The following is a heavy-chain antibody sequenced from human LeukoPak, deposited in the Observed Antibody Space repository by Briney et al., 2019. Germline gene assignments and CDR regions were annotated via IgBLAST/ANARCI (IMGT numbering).Heavy chain of an antibody. J-gene: IGHJ4*02. Sequence: PGGSLRLSCAASGFTFSSYCMSWVRQAPGKGLEWVANIKQDGSEKYYVDSVKGQFTISRDNAKNSLYLQMNSLRAEDTAVTYCAGGEGYSSRWYMVYLDYWGQGTLVTVSS. V-gene: IGHV3-7*01. CDR2: IKQDGSEK. D-gene: IGHD6-13*01. CDR1: GFTFSSYC. CDR3: AGGEGYSSRWYMVYLDY.